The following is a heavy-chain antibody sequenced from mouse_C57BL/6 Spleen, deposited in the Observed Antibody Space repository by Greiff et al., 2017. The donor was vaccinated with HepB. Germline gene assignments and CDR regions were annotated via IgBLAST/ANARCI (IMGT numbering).Heavy chain of an antibody. V-gene: IGHV1-52*01. CDR1: GYTFTSYW. CDR3: ARPGYGSSWYFDV. J-gene: IGHJ1*03. D-gene: IGHD1-1*01. Sequence: QVQLKQPGAELVRPGSSVKLSCKASGYTFTSYWMHWVKQRPIQGLEWIGNIDPSDSETHYNQKFKDKATLTVDKPSSTAYMQLSSLTSEDSAVYYCARPGYGSSWYFDVWGTGTTVTVSS. CDR2: IDPSDSET.